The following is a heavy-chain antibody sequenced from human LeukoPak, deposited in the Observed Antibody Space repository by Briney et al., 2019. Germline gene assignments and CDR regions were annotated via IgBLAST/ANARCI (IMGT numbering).Heavy chain of an antibody. V-gene: IGHV4-4*02. CDR1: GGSISSSSW. CDR3: ATMVRGVTENWFDP. Sequence: SETLSLTCAVSGGSISSSSWWTWVRPSPGKGLEWFAEIYDGGSTNYNPSLKSRVTISVDTSKNQFSLKLSSVTAADTAVYYCATMVRGVTENWFDPWGQGTLVTVSS. D-gene: IGHD3-10*01. J-gene: IGHJ5*02. CDR2: IYDGGST.